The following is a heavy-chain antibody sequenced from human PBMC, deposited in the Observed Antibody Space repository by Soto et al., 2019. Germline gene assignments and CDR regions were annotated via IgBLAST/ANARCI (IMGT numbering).Heavy chain of an antibody. J-gene: IGHJ6*02. D-gene: IGHD6-13*01. Sequence: GGSLRLSCAASGFTFRSYGMHWVRQAPGKGLEWVAVISYDGSNEYYADSVKGRFTVSRDNSKNTLYLQMNSLRAEDTALYYCAKDQGEQQLDYYYYGMDVWGQGTTVTVSS. CDR2: ISYDGSNE. CDR1: GFTFRSYG. CDR3: AKDQGEQQLDYYYYGMDV. V-gene: IGHV3-30*18.